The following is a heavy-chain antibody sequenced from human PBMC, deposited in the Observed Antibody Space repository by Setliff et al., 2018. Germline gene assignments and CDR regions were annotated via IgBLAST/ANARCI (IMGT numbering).Heavy chain of an antibody. CDR3: ARDEVNCSGTKCYSGFDS. V-gene: IGHV3-21*01. J-gene: IGHJ4*02. CDR1: GVTFSNYN. Sequence: LRLSCAVSGVTFSNYNMNWVRQAPGKGLEWVSSISATNTYITYADSVKGRFTISRDNAKNSLYLQMNSLRAEDTAVYYCARDEVNCSGTKCYSGFDSWGQGTLVTVSS. D-gene: IGHD2-15*01. CDR2: ISATNTYI.